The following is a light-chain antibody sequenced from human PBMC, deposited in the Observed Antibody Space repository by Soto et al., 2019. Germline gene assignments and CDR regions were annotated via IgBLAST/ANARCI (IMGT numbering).Light chain of an antibody. CDR2: LNSDGSH. J-gene: IGLJ2*01. CDR1: SGHSSYA. Sequence: QLVPTQSPSASASLGASVKLTCTLSSGHSSYAIAWHQQQPEKGPRYLMKLNSDGSHSKGDGIPDRFSGSSSGAERYLTISSLQSEDEADYYCQTWGTGIQVFGGGTQLTVL. CDR3: QTWGTGIQV. V-gene: IGLV4-69*01.